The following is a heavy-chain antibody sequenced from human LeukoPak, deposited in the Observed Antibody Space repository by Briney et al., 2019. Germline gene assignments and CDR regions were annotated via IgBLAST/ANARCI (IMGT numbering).Heavy chain of an antibody. CDR2: ISYDGSNK. D-gene: IGHD5-12*01. Sequence: GGSLRLSCAASGFIFDDYGMSWVRQAPGKGLEWVVVISYDGSNKYYADSVKGRFTISRDNSKNTLYLQMNSLRAEDTAVYYCATSSGYDGRGDYWGQGTLVTVSS. V-gene: IGHV3-30*03. CDR1: GFIFDDYG. J-gene: IGHJ4*02. CDR3: ATSSGYDGRGDY.